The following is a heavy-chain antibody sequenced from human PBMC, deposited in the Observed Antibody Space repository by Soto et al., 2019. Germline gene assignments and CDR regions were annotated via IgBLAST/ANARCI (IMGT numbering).Heavy chain of an antibody. Sequence: LRLSCAASGFTFSSYSMNWVRQAPGKGLEWVSYISSSSSTIYYADSVKGRFTISRDNAKNSLYLQMNSLRDEDTAVYYCARGGYYYDSSGHPGDYWGQGTLVTVSS. CDR1: GFTFSSYS. J-gene: IGHJ4*02. CDR2: ISSSSSTI. D-gene: IGHD3-22*01. CDR3: ARGGYYYDSSGHPGDY. V-gene: IGHV3-48*02.